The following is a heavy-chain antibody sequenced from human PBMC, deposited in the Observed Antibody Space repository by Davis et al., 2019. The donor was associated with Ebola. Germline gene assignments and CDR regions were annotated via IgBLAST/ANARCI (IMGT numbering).Heavy chain of an antibody. CDR3: ARRGISGNCSGGSCYYYYGMDV. V-gene: IGHV3-74*01. Sequence: GESLKISCETSGFTFSNYWFHWVRRAPGTGLVWVSRIKRDGRDTSSADLVMVRLTISRDNARDTLYLHMNSLRAEDTAVYYCARRGISGNCSGGSCYYYYGMDVWGQGTTVTVSS. J-gene: IGHJ6*02. CDR1: GFTFSNYW. D-gene: IGHD2-15*01. CDR2: IKRDGRDT.